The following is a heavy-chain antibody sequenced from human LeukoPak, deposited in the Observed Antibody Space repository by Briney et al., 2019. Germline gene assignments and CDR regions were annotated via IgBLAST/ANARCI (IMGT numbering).Heavy chain of an antibody. V-gene: IGHV5-51*01. CDR2: IYPGDSDT. CDR1: GYSFTSYW. J-gene: IGHJ4*02. Sequence: GESLKISCKGSGYSFTSYWIGWVRPMPGKGLEWMGIIYPGDSDTRYSPSFQGQVTISADKSISTAYLQWSSLKASDTAMYYCARRYHYDSSGYGNYFDYWGQGTLVTVSS. D-gene: IGHD3-22*01. CDR3: ARRYHYDSSGYGNYFDY.